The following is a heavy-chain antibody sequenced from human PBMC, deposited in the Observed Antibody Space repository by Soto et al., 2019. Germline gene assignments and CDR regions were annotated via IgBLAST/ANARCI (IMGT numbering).Heavy chain of an antibody. D-gene: IGHD6-19*01. V-gene: IGHV4-59*01. Sequence: NPSETLSLTCTVSGGSISSYYWSWIRQPPGKGLEWIGYIYYSGSTNYNPSLKSRVTISVDTSKNQFSLKLSSVTAADTAVYYCARDSSGWSHYGMDVWGQGTTVTVSS. J-gene: IGHJ6*02. CDR2: IYYSGST. CDR3: ARDSSGWSHYGMDV. CDR1: GGSISSYY.